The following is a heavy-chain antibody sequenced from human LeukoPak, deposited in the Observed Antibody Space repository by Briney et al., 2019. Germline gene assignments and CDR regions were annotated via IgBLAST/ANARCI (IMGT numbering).Heavy chain of an antibody. Sequence: AGGSLRLSCAASGFTFSSYSMNWVRQAPGKGLEWVSYISSSSYSYYADSVKGRFTISRDKAKNSLYLQMNSLRVEDTAVYYCARAHSSGWAYSDYWGQGTLVTVSS. J-gene: IGHJ4*02. V-gene: IGHV3-21*01. CDR2: ISSSSYS. CDR1: GFTFSSYS. D-gene: IGHD6-19*01. CDR3: ARAHSSGWAYSDY.